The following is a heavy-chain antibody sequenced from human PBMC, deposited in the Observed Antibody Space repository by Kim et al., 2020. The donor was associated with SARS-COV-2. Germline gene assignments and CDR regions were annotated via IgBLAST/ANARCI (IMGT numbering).Heavy chain of an antibody. CDR3: AREGIPFTAMVTNGMDV. Sequence: SETLSLTCTVSGGSVSSGSYYWSWIRQPPGKGLEWIGYIYYSGSTNYNPSLKSRVTISVDTSKNQFSLKLSSVTAADTAVYYCAREGIPFTAMVTNGMDVWGQGTTVTVSS. D-gene: IGHD5-18*01. V-gene: IGHV4-61*01. CDR2: IYYSGST. CDR1: GGSVSSGSYY. J-gene: IGHJ6*02.